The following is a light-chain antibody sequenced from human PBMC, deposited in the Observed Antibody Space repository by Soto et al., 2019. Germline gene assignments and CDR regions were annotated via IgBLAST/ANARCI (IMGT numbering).Light chain of an antibody. J-gene: IGKJ4*01. CDR3: QQSSYAPVT. CDR2: DVS. V-gene: IGKV1-39*01. CDR1: QTITKY. Sequence: DIQMTQSPSSLSASVGDRVSITCRTSQTITKYVNWYQQKPGKAPKLLIFDVSNLHNEVPSRFSGSGSGTDFTLTINNLQPEDFATYYCQQSSYAPVTFGGGTKVEVK.